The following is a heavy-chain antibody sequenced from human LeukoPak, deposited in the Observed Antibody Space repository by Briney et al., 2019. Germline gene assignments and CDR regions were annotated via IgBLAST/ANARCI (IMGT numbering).Heavy chain of an antibody. J-gene: IGHJ4*02. CDR3: ARSKSGDYGWDY. Sequence: SETLSLTCAVSGGSISSGGYSWSWIRQPPGKGLEWIGYIYHSGSTYYNPSLKSRVTISVDRSKNQFSLKLSSVTAADTAVYHCARSKSGDYGWDYWGQGILVTVSS. D-gene: IGHD4-17*01. V-gene: IGHV4-30-2*01. CDR1: GGSISSGGYS. CDR2: IYHSGST.